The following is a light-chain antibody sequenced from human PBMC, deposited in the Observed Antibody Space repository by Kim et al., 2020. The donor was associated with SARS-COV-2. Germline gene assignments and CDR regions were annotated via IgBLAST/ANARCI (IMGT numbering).Light chain of an antibody. CDR2: DAS. J-gene: IGKJ3*01. CDR1: QTISTW. V-gene: IGKV1-5*01. CDR3: QEYNSEFT. Sequence: DIQMTQSPSILSASVGDRVTITCRASQTISTWLAWYQQKPGKPPNALISDASSLESGVPSRFSGSGSGTEFTLTISSLQPDDFATYYCQEYNSEFTFGPGTKVDIK.